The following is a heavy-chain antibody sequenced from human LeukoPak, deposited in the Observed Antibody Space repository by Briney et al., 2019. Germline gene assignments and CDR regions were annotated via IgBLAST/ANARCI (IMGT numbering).Heavy chain of an antibody. CDR1: GGSISSYY. CDR3: ARSYFWGIAVAGYYFDY. Sequence: SETLSLTCTVSGGSISSYYWSWIRQPPGKGLEWIGYIYYSGSTNYNPSLKSRVTMSVDTSKKQFSLKLSSVTAADTAVYYCARSYFWGIAVAGYYFDYWGQGTLVTVSS. V-gene: IGHV4-59*01. CDR2: IYYSGST. D-gene: IGHD6-19*01. J-gene: IGHJ4*02.